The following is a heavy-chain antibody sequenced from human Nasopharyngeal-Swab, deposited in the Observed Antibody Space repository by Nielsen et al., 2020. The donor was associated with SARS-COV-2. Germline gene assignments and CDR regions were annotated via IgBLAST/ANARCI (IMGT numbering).Heavy chain of an antibody. D-gene: IGHD3-3*01. CDR3: ASAYYDFWSGDEYYFDY. Sequence: GSSLKISCASSGFTFSSYSMNWVRQAPGKGLEWVSSISSSSSYIYYEDSVRGRFTISRDNAKNSLYLQMNSLRAEDTAVYYCASAYYDFWSGDEYYFDYWGQGTLVTVSS. CDR1: GFTFSSYS. V-gene: IGHV3-21*01. CDR2: ISSSSSYI. J-gene: IGHJ4*02.